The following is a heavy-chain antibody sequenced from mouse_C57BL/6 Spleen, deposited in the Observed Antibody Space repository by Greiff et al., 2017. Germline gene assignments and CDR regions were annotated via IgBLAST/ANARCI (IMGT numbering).Heavy chain of an antibody. CDR2: IDPSDSYT. Sequence: QVQLQQPGAELVMPGASVKLSCKASGYTFTSYWMHWVKQRPGQGLEWIGEIDPSDSYTNYNQKFKGKSTLTVDKSSSPAYMQLSSLTSEDSAVYYCARRALYYGSIFDYWGQGTTLTVSS. CDR3: ARRALYYGSIFDY. V-gene: IGHV1-69*01. CDR1: GYTFTSYW. J-gene: IGHJ2*01. D-gene: IGHD1-1*01.